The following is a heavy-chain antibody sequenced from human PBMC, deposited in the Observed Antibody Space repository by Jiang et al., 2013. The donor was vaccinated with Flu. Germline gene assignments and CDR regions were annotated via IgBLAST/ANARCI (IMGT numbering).Heavy chain of an antibody. CDR1: GFTFSSYA. D-gene: IGHD2-15*01. CDR2: ISGSGGST. Sequence: VQLVESGGGLVQPGGSLRLSCAASGFTFSSYAMSWVRQAPGKGLEWVSAISGSGGSTYYADSVKGRFTISRDTSKNTLYLQMNSLRADDTAVYYCAGDRNSNNWWFYWGQGSPWSSSPQ. CDR3: AGDRNSNNWWFY. V-gene: IGHV3-23*04. J-gene: IGHJ4*02.